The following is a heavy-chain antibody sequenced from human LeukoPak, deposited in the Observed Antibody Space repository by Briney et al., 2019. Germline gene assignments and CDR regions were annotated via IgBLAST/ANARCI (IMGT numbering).Heavy chain of an antibody. D-gene: IGHD6-19*01. CDR2: ISGSGGGDST. Sequence: GGSLRLSCAASGFTFSIYAMSWVRQAPGKGLEWVSSISGSGGGDSTYYADSVKGRFAVSRDSSKNTLYLQMNGLRAEETAVYYCAKEEWLGKMNFFDYWGQGTLVTVSS. V-gene: IGHV3-23*01. CDR1: GFTFSIYA. J-gene: IGHJ4*02. CDR3: AKEEWLGKMNFFDY.